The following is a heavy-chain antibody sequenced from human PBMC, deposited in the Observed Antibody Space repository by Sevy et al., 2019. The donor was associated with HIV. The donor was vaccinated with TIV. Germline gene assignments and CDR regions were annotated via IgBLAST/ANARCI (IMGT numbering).Heavy chain of an antibody. D-gene: IGHD1-1*01. J-gene: IGHJ2*01. Sequence: GGSLRLSCAASGFTFSSYSMNWVRQAPGKGLEWVSSISSSSSYIYYADSVKGRMTISRDNAKNSLYLQMNSLRAEDTAVYYCAREVPRYFDLWGRGTLVTVSS. CDR1: GFTFSSYS. CDR2: ISSSSSYI. V-gene: IGHV3-21*01. CDR3: AREVPRYFDL.